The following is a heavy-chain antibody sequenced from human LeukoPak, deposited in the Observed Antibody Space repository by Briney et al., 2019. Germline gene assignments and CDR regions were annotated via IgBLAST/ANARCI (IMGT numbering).Heavy chain of an antibody. V-gene: IGHV1-69*06. CDR1: GGTFSSYA. J-gene: IGHJ4*02. D-gene: IGHD1-1*01. CDR2: IIPIFGTA. Sequence: SVKVSCKASGGTFSSYAISWVRQAPGQGLEWMGGIIPIFGTANYAQKFQGRVTITADKSTSTAYMELRSLRSDDTAVYYCARGGGVQARSEFDYWGQGTLVTVSS. CDR3: ARGGGVQARSEFDY.